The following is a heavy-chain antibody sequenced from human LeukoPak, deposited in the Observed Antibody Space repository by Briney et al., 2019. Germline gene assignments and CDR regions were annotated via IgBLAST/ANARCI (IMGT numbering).Heavy chain of an antibody. D-gene: IGHD6-13*01. J-gene: IGHJ4*02. Sequence: GESLKISCAASGFSLSSYALTWVRQAPGKGLEWVSAISGSGGSTYYADSVKGRFTISRDNSKSTLYLQMNSLRAEDTAVYYCAKDHGSWPYYLDCWGQGTLVTVSS. CDR3: AKDHGSWPYYLDC. V-gene: IGHV3-23*01. CDR1: GFSLSSYA. CDR2: ISGSGGST.